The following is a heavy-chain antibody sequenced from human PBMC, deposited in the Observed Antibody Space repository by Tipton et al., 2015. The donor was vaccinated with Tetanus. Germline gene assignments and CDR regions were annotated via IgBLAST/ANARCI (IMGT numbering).Heavy chain of an antibody. V-gene: IGHV3-7*03. J-gene: IGHJ4*02. Sequence: SLRLSCAASGFTVSSNYMSWVRQAPGKGLEWVGNIKRDGSDKYYMDSVKGRFTISRDNAKNSLFLQMDSLRTEDTGFYYCVKDIGSSGYSTTFDNWGQGTLVTVSS. D-gene: IGHD3-22*01. CDR3: VKDIGSSGYSTTFDN. CDR2: IKRDGSDK. CDR1: GFTVSSNY.